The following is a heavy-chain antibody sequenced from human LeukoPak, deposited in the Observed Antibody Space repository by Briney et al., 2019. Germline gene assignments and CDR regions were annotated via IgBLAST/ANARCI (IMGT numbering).Heavy chain of an antibody. Sequence: GGSLRLSCAASGFTFSSYSMNWVRQAPGKGLEWVSSITTSSSYIYYADSVKGRFTISRDNSKNTLYLQMNSLRAEDTAVYYCARGDEKGGFDIGYWGQGTLVTVSS. J-gene: IGHJ4*02. CDR1: GFTFSSYS. V-gene: IGHV3-21*01. CDR3: ARGDEKGGFDIGY. D-gene: IGHD1-26*01. CDR2: ITTSSSYI.